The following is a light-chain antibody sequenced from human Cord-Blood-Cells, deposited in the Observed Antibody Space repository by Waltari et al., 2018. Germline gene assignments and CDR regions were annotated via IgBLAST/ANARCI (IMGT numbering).Light chain of an antibody. CDR3: QQSYSTPRS. J-gene: IGKJ2*03. CDR2: AAS. CDR1: QSISSY. V-gene: IGKV1-39*01. Sequence: DIQLTQSPSSLSASVGDRVTITCRASQSISSYLNWDQQKPGKAPKILIYAASSLQSGVPSRFSASGSGTDFTLTISSLQPEDFATYDCQQSYSTPRSFGQGTKLEIK.